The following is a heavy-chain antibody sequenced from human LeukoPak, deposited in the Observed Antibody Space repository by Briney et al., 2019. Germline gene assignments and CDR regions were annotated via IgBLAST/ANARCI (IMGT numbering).Heavy chain of an antibody. CDR3: AKAPVTSCRGAYCYPFDS. Sequence: PGGSLRLSCAASGFTLGTYAMSGVRQTPGKGLEWVAATSSSDAGTYHADSVRGRFTISRDNSKNTLYLQMNSLRAEDAAVYFCAKAPVTSCRGAYCYPFDSWGQGTLVTVSS. CDR1: GFTLGTYA. V-gene: IGHV3-23*01. D-gene: IGHD2-21*01. CDR2: TSSSDAGT. J-gene: IGHJ4*02.